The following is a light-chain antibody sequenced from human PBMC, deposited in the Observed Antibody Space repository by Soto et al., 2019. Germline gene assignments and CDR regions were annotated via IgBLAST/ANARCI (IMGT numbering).Light chain of an antibody. Sequence: EIVLTQSPGTLSLPPGERATLSCRASQSVSSSYLAWYQQKPGQAPRLLIYGASSRATGIPDRFSGSGSGTDFTLTISRLEPEDFAVYYCLQYGSSPLTFGGGTKV. J-gene: IGKJ4*01. CDR3: LQYGSSPLT. CDR1: QSVSSSY. V-gene: IGKV3-20*01. CDR2: GAS.